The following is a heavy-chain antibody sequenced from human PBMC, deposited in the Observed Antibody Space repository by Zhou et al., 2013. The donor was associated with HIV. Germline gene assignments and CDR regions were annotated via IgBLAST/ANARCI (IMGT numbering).Heavy chain of an antibody. J-gene: IGHJ5*02. CDR1: GYTFTGYY. CDR2: INPNSGGT. CDR3: ARAPGGIVIIPADNWFDP. D-gene: IGHD2-2*01. Sequence: QVQLVQSGAEVKKPGASVKVSCKASGYTFTGYYMHWVRQAPGQGLEWMGWINPNSGGTNYAQKFQGRVTMTRDTSISTGYMELRRLRSDDTAVYYCARAPGGIVIIPADNWFDPWGQGTPGHRLL. V-gene: IGHV1-2*02.